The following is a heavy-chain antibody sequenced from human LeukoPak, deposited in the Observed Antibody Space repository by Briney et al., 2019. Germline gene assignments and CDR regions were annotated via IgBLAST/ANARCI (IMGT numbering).Heavy chain of an antibody. Sequence: PGGSLRLSCAASGFTFSSYSMNWVRQAPGKGLEWVSSISSSSSYIYYADSVKGRFTISRDNAKNSLYLQMNSLRAEDTAVYYCARAFYYGDYGPSYWGQGTLVTVSS. CDR1: GFTFSSYS. J-gene: IGHJ4*02. V-gene: IGHV3-21*01. CDR2: ISSSSSYI. CDR3: ARAFYYGDYGPSY. D-gene: IGHD4-17*01.